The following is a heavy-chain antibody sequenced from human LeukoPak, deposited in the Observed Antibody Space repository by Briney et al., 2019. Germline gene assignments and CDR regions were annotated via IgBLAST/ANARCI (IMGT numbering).Heavy chain of an antibody. CDR2: LYFTGST. D-gene: IGHD6-6*01. CDR1: GGSISSTNYY. CDR3: ARALLDYSSSNYYYYYMDV. Sequence: PSETLSLTCTVSGGSISSTNYYWGWIRQPPGKGLEWIGSLYFTGSTSYNPSLKSRVTISLDTSKSQFSLNLSSVTAADSAVYYCARALLDYSSSNYYYYYMDVWGNGTTVTVSS. J-gene: IGHJ6*03. V-gene: IGHV4-39*07.